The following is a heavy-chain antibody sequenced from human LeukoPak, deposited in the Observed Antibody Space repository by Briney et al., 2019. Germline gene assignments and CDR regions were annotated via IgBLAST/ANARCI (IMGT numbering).Heavy chain of an antibody. CDR3: ARRAGAYSHPYDY. CDR2: ISGSGGST. D-gene: IGHD4/OR15-4a*01. CDR1: GFTFSTFA. J-gene: IGHJ4*02. Sequence: PGGSLRLSCEASGFTFSTFAMIWVRQAPGKGLEWVSAISGSGGSTYYADSVKGRFTISRDNSKNTLYLQMNSLRAEDTAVYYCARRAGAYSHPYDYWGQGTLVTVSS. V-gene: IGHV3-23*01.